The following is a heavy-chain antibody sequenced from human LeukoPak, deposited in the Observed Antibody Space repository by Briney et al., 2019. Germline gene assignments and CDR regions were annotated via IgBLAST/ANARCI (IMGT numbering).Heavy chain of an antibody. CDR2: ISWNSGTI. J-gene: IGHJ4*02. CDR3: ARGVSGTYYLQTFDY. CDR1: GFIFNNYA. Sequence: GGSLRLSCAGSGFIFNNYAMHWVRQPPGKGLEWVSGISWNSGTIDYADSVRGRFTISRDNAKNSLYLQMNSLRAEDTAVYYCARGVSGTYYLQTFDYWGQGTLVTVSS. D-gene: IGHD1-26*01. V-gene: IGHV3-9*01.